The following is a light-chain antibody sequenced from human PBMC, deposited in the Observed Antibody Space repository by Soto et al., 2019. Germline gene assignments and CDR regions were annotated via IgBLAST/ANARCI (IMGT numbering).Light chain of an antibody. J-gene: IGKJ1*01. Sequence: IVLTQSPGTLSLSPGERATLSCRARQSISSTYLAWYQQKPGQAPRLLIYGASSRATGIPDRFRGSGSGTDFTLTISRVEPEDFAVYYCQQYDSWPVTFGQGTKVEIK. CDR3: QQYDSWPVT. CDR1: QSISSTY. CDR2: GAS. V-gene: IGKV3-20*01.